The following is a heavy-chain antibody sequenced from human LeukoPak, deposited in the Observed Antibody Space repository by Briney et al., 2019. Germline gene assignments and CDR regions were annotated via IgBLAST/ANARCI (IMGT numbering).Heavy chain of an antibody. D-gene: IGHD3-10*01. J-gene: IGHJ4*02. CDR3: AKSSAGGMVLSSSFDS. V-gene: IGHV3-9*03. CDR2: IDWNGGTI. Sequence: SLRLSCAASGFTFDDYAMHWVRQIPGRGLQWVSGIDWNGGTIYYADSVKGRFTVSRDNAKNSPYLQMDRLRHEDMATYYCAKSSAGGMVLSSSFDSWGQGTLVTVSS. CDR1: GFTFDDYA.